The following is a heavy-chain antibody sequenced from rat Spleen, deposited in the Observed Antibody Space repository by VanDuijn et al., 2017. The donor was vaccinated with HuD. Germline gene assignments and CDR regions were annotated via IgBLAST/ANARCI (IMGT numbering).Heavy chain of an antibody. CDR2: ISYSGST. CDR3: ARDNSGYRYFDF. CDR1: GYSITSNY. Sequence: EVQLQESGPGLVKPSQSLSLTCSVTGYSITSNYWDWIRKFPGNKMEWMGYISYSGSTSYNPSLKSRISITRDTSKNQFFLQLNSVTTEDTATHYCARDNSGYRYFDFWGPGTMVTVSS. J-gene: IGHJ1*01. V-gene: IGHV3-1*01. D-gene: IGHD1-10*01.